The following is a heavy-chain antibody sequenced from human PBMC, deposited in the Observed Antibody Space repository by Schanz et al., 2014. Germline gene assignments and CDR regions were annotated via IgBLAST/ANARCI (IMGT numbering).Heavy chain of an antibody. Sequence: GQLAESGGGLVQPGGSLRLSCAVSGFTVSSNHMSWVRQAPGKGLEWIAEINHGGSTNYNPSLKSRVTISVDTSKNQFSLPLTSLTAADTAVYYCARDTTWRLDLWGRGTLVTVSS. CDR2: INHGGST. CDR3: ARDTTWRLDL. V-gene: IGHV4-4*02. CDR1: GFTVSSNH. D-gene: IGHD1-1*01. J-gene: IGHJ2*01.